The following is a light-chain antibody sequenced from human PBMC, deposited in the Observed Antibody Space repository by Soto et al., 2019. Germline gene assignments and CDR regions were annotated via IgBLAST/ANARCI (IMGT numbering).Light chain of an antibody. CDR3: SSYTSSTTWV. CDR1: SSDVGGYNY. CDR2: DVS. J-gene: IGLJ3*02. V-gene: IGLV2-11*01. Sequence: QSALTQPRSVSGSPGQSVTVSCSGTSSDVGGYNYVSWYQQAVGKAPKLLIYDVSERPSGVPDRFSGSKSGNSASLTISGLQTEDEADYYCSSYTSSTTWVFGGGTKLTVL.